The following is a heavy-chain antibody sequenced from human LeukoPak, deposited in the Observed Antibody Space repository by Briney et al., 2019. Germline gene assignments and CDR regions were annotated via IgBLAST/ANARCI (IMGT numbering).Heavy chain of an antibody. CDR3: ATERNWVFDY. CDR1: GFTFSSDA. V-gene: IGHV3-23*01. J-gene: IGHJ4*02. CDR2: ITGSGGRT. D-gene: IGHD7-27*01. Sequence: GGSLRLSCAASGFTFSSDAMSWVRQAPGKGVEWVSAITGSGGRTYYADSVKGRFTISRDNSKNTLYVQMNSLRAEDTAVYYCATERNWVFDYWGQGTLVTVSS.